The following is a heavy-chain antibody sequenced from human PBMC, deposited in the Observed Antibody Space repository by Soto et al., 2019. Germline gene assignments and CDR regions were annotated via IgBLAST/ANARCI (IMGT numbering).Heavy chain of an antibody. V-gene: IGHV1-46*01. CDR3: ARDLAVAPQPPGWFDP. CDR1: GYTFTSYY. J-gene: IGHJ5*02. CDR2: INPSGGST. D-gene: IGHD6-19*01. Sequence: ASVKVSCKASGYTFTSYYMHWVRQAPGQGLEWMGIINPSGGSTSYAQKFQGRVTMTRGTSTSTVYMELSSLRSEDTAVYYCARDLAVAPQPPGWFDPWGQGTLVTVSS.